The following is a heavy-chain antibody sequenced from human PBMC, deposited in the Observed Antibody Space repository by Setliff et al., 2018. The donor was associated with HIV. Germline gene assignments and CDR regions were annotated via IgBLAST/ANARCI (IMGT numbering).Heavy chain of an antibody. CDR2: IVLMSGTA. CDR1: GDTFSNYV. Sequence: ASVKVSCKASGDTFSNYVLSWVRQAPGQGLEWMGGIVLMSGTADYAQKFHGRVTITADKSTSTAYMELSGLRSEDTAVYYCARGQKMYFMITMLGGYYYYHMDVWGQGTTVTVSS. V-gene: IGHV1-69*06. D-gene: IGHD3-10*02. CDR3: ARGQKMYFMITMLGGYYYYHMDV. J-gene: IGHJ6*02.